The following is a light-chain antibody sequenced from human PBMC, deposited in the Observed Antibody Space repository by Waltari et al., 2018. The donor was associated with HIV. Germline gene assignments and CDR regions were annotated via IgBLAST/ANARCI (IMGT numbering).Light chain of an antibody. J-gene: IGLJ2*01. V-gene: IGLV1-44*01. CDR3: ASWDDSLNGPV. CDR1: TSNIGRNT. CDR2: GKN. Sequence: QSVLTQPPSASGTPEQRVNISCSGTTSNIGRNTVSWFQQFPGTAPKVLIYGKNQRPSGVPDRFSGSKSGTSASLAISGLQSEDEADYYCASWDDSLNGPVFGGGTKLTVV.